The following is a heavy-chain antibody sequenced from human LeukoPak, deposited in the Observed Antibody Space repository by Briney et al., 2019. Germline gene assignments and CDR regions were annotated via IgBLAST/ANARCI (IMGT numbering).Heavy chain of an antibody. CDR3: ARRRKGYCSSTSCPRNWFDP. J-gene: IGHJ5*02. Sequence: PSETLSLTCAVYGGSFSGYYWSWIRQPPGKGLEWIGEINHSGSTNYNPSLKSRVTISVDTSNNQFSLKLSSVTAADTAVYYCARRRKGYCSSTSCPRNWFDPWGQGTLVTVSS. D-gene: IGHD2-2*01. V-gene: IGHV4-34*01. CDR2: INHSGST. CDR1: GGSFSGYY.